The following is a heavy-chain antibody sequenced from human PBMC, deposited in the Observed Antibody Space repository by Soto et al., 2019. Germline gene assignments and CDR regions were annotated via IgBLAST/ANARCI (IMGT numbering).Heavy chain of an antibody. J-gene: IGHJ4*02. CDR2: IRSKTNRYAT. CDR3: TDGREY. Sequence: EVQLEESGGGLVQPGGSLKLSCAASGFTFSDFVIHWVRQASGKGLEWVGRIRSKTNRYATAYAASVKGRFTVSRDDSTNTAYLQMNSLKTEDPAVYYCTDGREYWGQGTLVTVSS. CDR1: GFTFSDFV. V-gene: IGHV3-73*02.